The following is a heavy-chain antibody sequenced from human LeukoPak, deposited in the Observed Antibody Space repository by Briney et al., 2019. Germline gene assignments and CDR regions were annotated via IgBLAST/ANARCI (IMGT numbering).Heavy chain of an antibody. Sequence: GGSLRLSCAASGFTLSDYYMTWIRQAPGKGLEWVSYVSNGGSSSILYADSVKGRFTVFRDYAKNSLYLQMNSLRADDTGVYYCARDKSNKGHDCWGQGTLVTASS. CDR1: GFTLSDYY. J-gene: IGHJ4*02. V-gene: IGHV3-11*01. CDR3: ARDKSNKGHDC. CDR2: VSNGGSSSI.